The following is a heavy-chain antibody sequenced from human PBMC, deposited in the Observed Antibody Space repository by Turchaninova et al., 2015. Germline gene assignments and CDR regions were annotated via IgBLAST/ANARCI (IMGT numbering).Heavy chain of an antibody. CDR1: GGSFSGYY. V-gene: IGHV4-34*01. D-gene: IGHD6-13*01. CDR2: INHSGST. Sequence: GAGLLKPSETLSLTCAVYGGSFSGYYWSWIRQPPGKGLDWIGEINHSGSTNYNPYLKSRVTISVDTSKNQFSLKLSSVTAADTAVYYCARRLGYSSSWSSPHYHYYYGMDVWGQGTTVTVSS. CDR3: ARRLGYSSSWSSPHYHYYYGMDV. J-gene: IGHJ6*02.